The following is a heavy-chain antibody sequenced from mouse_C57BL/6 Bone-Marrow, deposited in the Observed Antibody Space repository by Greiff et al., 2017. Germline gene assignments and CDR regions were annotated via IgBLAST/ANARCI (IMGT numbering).Heavy chain of an antibody. Sequence: DVMLVESGGGLVQPGGSLKLSCAASGFTFSDYYMYWVRQTPEKRLEWVAYISNGGGSTYYPDTVKGRFTISRDNAKNTLYLQMSRLKSEDTAMYYCARRTEVYAMDYGGQGTSVTVSS. J-gene: IGHJ4*01. CDR3: ARRTEVYAMDY. CDR1: GFTFSDYY. CDR2: ISNGGGST. V-gene: IGHV5-12*01.